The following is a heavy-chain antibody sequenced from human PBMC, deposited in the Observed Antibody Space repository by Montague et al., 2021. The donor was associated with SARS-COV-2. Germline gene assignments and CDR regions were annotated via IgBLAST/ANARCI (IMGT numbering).Heavy chain of an antibody. V-gene: IGHV4-34*01. D-gene: IGHD3-3*01. CDR1: GGSFSTYY. Sequence: SETLSLTCTVYGGSFSTYYWSWIRQPPGKGLEWIGEINQIRSTNYNPSLMSRVAISLDTSKNQFSLNLTSVTAADTSIYYCARGVPRFSETTMFLADAFDVWGQGTMVTVS. J-gene: IGHJ3*01. CDR2: INQIRST. CDR3: ARGVPRFSETTMFLADAFDV.